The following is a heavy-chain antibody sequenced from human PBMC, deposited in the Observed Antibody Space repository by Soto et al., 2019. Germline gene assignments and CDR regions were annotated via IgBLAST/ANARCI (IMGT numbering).Heavy chain of an antibody. Sequence: SVKVSCKASGGTFSSYAISWVRQAPGQGLEWMGGIIPIFGTANYAQKFQGRVTITADESTSTAYMELSSLRSEDTAVYYCARTPRLRLGELSLLTYWGQGTLVTVSS. D-gene: IGHD3-16*02. V-gene: IGHV1-69*13. J-gene: IGHJ4*02. CDR3: ARTPRLRLGELSLLTY. CDR1: GGTFSSYA. CDR2: IIPIFGTA.